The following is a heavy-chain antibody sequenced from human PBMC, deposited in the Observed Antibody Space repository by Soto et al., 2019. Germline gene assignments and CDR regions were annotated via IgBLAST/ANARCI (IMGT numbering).Heavy chain of an antibody. Sequence: EVQLVESGGGLVKPGGSLRLSCAASGFTFINAWMSWVRQAPGKGLEWVGRIKSKTDGGTTDYAAPVKGRFTISRDDSKNTLYLQMNSLKTEDTAVYYCTGLGYCSGGSCYDVDYWGQGTLVTVSS. CDR1: GFTFINAW. CDR3: TGLGYCSGGSCYDVDY. J-gene: IGHJ4*02. D-gene: IGHD2-15*01. CDR2: IKSKTDGGTT. V-gene: IGHV3-15*01.